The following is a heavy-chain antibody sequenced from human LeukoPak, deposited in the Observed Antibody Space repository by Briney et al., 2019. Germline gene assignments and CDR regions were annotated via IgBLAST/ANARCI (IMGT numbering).Heavy chain of an antibody. V-gene: IGHV3-23*01. CDR3: ARVRDDYTYFDC. CDR1: GFTFSSYA. J-gene: IGHJ4*02. CDR2: ISGSGGST. Sequence: PGGSLRLSCAASGFTFSSYAMSWVRQAPGKGLEWVSAISGSGGSTYYADSVKGRFTISRDNAKSTLYLQMNSLRAEDTAVYYCARVRDDYTYFDCWGQGTLVTVSS. D-gene: IGHD4-11*01.